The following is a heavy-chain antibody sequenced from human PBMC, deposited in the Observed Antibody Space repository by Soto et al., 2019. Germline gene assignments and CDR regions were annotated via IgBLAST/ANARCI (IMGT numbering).Heavy chain of an antibody. D-gene: IGHD3-10*01. J-gene: IGHJ6*02. Sequence: GGSLRLSCAASGFTGTSNYMTWVRQAPGKGLEWVSVIYRSGATYYPDSVRGRFTASRDYSHNTLYLQMDSLRVEDTAVYYCARDSGMIRGSYGVDVWGPGTTVTVSS. CDR2: IYRSGAT. CDR3: ARDSGMIRGSYGVDV. V-gene: IGHV3-53*01. CDR1: GFTGTSNY.